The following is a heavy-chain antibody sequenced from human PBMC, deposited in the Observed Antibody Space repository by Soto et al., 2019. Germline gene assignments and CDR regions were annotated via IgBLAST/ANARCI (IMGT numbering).Heavy chain of an antibody. V-gene: IGHV3-30*18. CDR1: GFTFSSYG. CDR3: AKDQVGAREGYYYYYGMDV. D-gene: IGHD1-26*01. CDR2: ISYDGSNK. Sequence: PGGSLRLSCAASGFTFSSYGMHWVRQAPGKGLEWVAVISYDGSNKYYADSVKGRFTISRDNSKNTLYLQMNSLRAEDTAVYYCAKDQVGAREGYYYYYGMDVWGQGTMVTVSS. J-gene: IGHJ6*02.